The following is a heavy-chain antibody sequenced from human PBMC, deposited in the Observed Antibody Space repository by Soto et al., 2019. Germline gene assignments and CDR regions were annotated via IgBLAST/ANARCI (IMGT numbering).Heavy chain of an antibody. J-gene: IGHJ5*02. D-gene: IGHD3-22*01. CDR3: ARGGDSSGFDNWFDP. CDR1: GGTFSSYA. Sequence: SVNVSCKASGGTFSSYAISWVRQAPGQGLEWMGGIIPIFGTANYAQKFQGRVTITADKSTSTAYMELSSLRSEDTAVYYCARGGDSSGFDNWFDPWGQGTLVTVSS. CDR2: IIPIFGTA. V-gene: IGHV1-69*06.